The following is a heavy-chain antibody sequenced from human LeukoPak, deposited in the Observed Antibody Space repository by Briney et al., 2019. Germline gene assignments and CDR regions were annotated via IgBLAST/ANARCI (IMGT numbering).Heavy chain of an antibody. CDR2: ISGSGGST. Sequence: GGSLRLSCAASGFTFSGFVISWVLQAPGKGPQWVADISGSGGSTYYADSVKGRFSVSRDNSKNMVYLELNSLRAEDTAVYYCAKNHEHGRYAGFDFWAEGALVAVSS. J-gene: IGHJ3*01. V-gene: IGHV3-23*01. D-gene: IGHD2-2*01. CDR1: GFTFSGFV. CDR3: AKNHEHGRYAGFDF.